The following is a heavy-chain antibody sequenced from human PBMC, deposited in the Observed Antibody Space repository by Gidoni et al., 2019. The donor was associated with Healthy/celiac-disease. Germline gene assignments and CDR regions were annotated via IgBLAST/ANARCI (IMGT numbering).Heavy chain of an antibody. J-gene: IGHJ5*02. CDR3: ARDFSGDYGHYVRHLNWFDP. CDR2: INTNTGNP. D-gene: IGHD4-17*01. CDR1: GCTFTSYA. V-gene: IGHV7-4-1*02. Sequence: QVQLVQSGSELKKPGASVKVSCKASGCTFTSYAMNWVRQAPGQGLEWMGWINTNTGNPTYAQGFTGPFVFSLDTSVSTAYLQISSLKAEDTAVYYCARDFSGDYGHYVRHLNWFDPWGQGTLVTVSS.